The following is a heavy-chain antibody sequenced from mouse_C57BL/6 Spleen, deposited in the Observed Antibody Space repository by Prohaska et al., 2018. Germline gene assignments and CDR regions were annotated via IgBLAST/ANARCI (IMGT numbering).Heavy chain of an antibody. V-gene: IGHV6-3*01. J-gene: IGHJ2*01. D-gene: IGHD6-1*01. Sequence: EVKLEESGGGLVQPGGSMKLSCVASGFTFSNYWMNWVRQSPKKGLECVAQIRLKSYNYVTHYAESVKGRFTISIDDSQSSVYLQMNNFRAEDIGIYYCTAPAGSSDYWGQGTTLTVSS. CDR1: GFTFSNYW. CDR3: TAPAGSSDY. CDR2: IRLKSYNYVT.